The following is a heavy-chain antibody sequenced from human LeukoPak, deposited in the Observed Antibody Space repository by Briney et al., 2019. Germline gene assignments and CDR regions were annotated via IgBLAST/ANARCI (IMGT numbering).Heavy chain of an antibody. CDR2: ISSDSSYI. J-gene: IGHJ3*02. D-gene: IGHD3-3*01. Sequence: GRSLRLSCAASRFTFSDYSMNWVRQAPGKGLEWVSSISSDSSYIYYADSVKGRFTISRDNAKNSLYLQMNSLRAEDTAVYYCARDFSRAFDIWGQGTLVTVSS. V-gene: IGHV3-21*01. CDR3: ARDFSRAFDI. CDR1: RFTFSDYS.